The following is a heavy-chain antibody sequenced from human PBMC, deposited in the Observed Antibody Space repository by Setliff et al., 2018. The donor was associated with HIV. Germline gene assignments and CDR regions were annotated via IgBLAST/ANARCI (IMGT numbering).Heavy chain of an antibody. Sequence: ASVKVSCKASGYTFTSYAMNRVRQAPGQGLEWMGWINTNTGNPTYAQGFTGRFVFSLDTSVSTAYLQISSLKAEDTAVYYCARGRAAAVNKAGYYYYMDVWGKGTTVTVSS. CDR3: ARGRAAAVNKAGYYYYMDV. D-gene: IGHD6-13*01. CDR1: GYTFTSYA. V-gene: IGHV7-4-1*02. J-gene: IGHJ6*03. CDR2: INTNTGNP.